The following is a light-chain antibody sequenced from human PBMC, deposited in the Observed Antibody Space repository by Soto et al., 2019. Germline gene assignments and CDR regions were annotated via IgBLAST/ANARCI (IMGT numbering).Light chain of an antibody. J-gene: IGKJ1*01. CDR3: QQYGSSPQT. CDR1: QSVSSSY. CDR2: GAS. Sequence: EIVLTQSPGTLSLSPGARATLTCRASQSVSSSYLGWYQQKLGQAPRLLIYGASSRATGIPDRFSGSGSGTDFTLTISRLEPEDFAVYYCQQYGSSPQTFGQGTKVEIK. V-gene: IGKV3-20*01.